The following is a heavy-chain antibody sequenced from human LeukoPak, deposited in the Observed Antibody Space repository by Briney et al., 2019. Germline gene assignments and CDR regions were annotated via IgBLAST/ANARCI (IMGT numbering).Heavy chain of an antibody. CDR1: KFAFSSYA. J-gene: IGHJ4*02. Sequence: GGSLRLSCAASKFAFSSYAMSWVRQAPGKGLEWVSHITASGTAMFYADSVKGRLTISRDNAKNSLYLQMNSLRDEDTAVYYCASSGSYRFDYWGQGTLVTVSS. V-gene: IGHV3-48*02. D-gene: IGHD1-26*01. CDR3: ASSGSYRFDY. CDR2: ITASGTAM.